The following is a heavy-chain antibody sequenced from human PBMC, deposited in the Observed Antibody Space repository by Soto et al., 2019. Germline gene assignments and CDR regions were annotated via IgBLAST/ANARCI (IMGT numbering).Heavy chain of an antibody. V-gene: IGHV1-69*06. CDR2: IIPIFGTA. CDR3: ARDSVPAATSYYYGMDV. CDR1: GGTFSSYA. D-gene: IGHD2-2*01. J-gene: IGHJ6*02. Sequence: QVQLVQSGAEVKKPGSSVKVSCKASGGTFSSYAISWVRQAPGQGLEWMGGIIPIFGTANYAQKFQGRVTSTADKSTSTGYMELSSLRSEDTAVYYCARDSVPAATSYYYGMDVWGQGTTVTVSS.